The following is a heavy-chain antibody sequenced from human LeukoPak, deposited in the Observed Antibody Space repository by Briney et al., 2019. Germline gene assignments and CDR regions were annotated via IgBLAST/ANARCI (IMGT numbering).Heavy chain of an antibody. V-gene: IGHV3-73*01. CDR2: IRSKANNYAT. J-gene: IGHJ4*02. Sequence: GGSLRLSCAASGFTFSDSAMHWVRQASGKGLEWVGRIRSKANNYATAYGESVKGRFTISGDDSKNTAYLQMNSLKTEDTAVYYCTRKRDSSGYPIDYWGQGTLVTVSS. CDR1: GFTFSDSA. CDR3: TRKRDSSGYPIDY. D-gene: IGHD3-22*01.